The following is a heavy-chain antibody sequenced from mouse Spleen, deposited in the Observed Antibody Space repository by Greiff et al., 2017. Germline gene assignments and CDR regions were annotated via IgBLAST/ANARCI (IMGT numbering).Heavy chain of an antibody. J-gene: IGHJ2*01. CDR2: ISYDGSN. D-gene: IGHD1-1*01. Sequence: EVQRVESGPGLVKPSQSLSLTCSVTGYSITSGYYWHWIRQFPGNKLEWMGYISYDGSNNYNPSLKNRISITRDTSKKHVYQKLNTVTTEDTATYYCARNYYYGSSFYYFDYWGQGTTLTVSS. CDR1: GYSITSGYY. CDR3: ARNYYYGSSFYYFDY. V-gene: IGHV3-6*01.